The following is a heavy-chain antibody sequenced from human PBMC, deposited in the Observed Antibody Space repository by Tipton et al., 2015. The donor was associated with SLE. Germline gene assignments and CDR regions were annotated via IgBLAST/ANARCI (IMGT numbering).Heavy chain of an antibody. V-gene: IGHV4-59*04. CDR1: GGSISSYY. CDR2: IYNSGST. CDR3: ARRRDRAGTTIVVLYFDY. D-gene: IGHD1-7*01. J-gene: IGHJ4*02. Sequence: TLSLTCTVSGGSISSYYWSWIRQPPGKGLEWIGSIYNSGSTYYNPSLKSRVTISVDTSKNQFSLELSSVTAADTAVYYCARRRDRAGTTIVVLYFDYWGQGTLVTVSS.